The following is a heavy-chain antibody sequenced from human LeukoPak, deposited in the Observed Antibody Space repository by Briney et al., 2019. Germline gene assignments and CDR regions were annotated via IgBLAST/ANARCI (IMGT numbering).Heavy chain of an antibody. CDR1: GGSISSYY. V-gene: IGHV4-59*12. CDR3: ARGTEVTPIDY. J-gene: IGHJ4*02. CDR2: IYYSGST. D-gene: IGHD4-23*01. Sequence: SETLSLTCTVSGGSISSYYWSWIRQPPGKGLGWIGYIYYSGSTNYNPSLKSRVTMSVDTSKNQFSLKLSSVTAADTAVYYCARGTEVTPIDYWGQGTLVTVSS.